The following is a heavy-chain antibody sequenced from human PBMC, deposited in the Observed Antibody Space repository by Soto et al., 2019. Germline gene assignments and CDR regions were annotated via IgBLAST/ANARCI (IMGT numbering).Heavy chain of an antibody. CDR3: AKSPRYNWNYVPPVHPYYFDY. CDR2: IIGSGGIP. CDR1: GFTFSSYA. J-gene: IGHJ4*02. D-gene: IGHD1-7*01. Sequence: PGGSLRLSCAASGFTFSSYAMSWVRQAPGKGLEWVSSIIGSGGIPYYADSVKGRFTISRDNSKSTLYLQMNSLRAEDTAVYYCAKSPRYNWNYVPPVHPYYFDYWGQGTLVTVSS. V-gene: IGHV3-23*01.